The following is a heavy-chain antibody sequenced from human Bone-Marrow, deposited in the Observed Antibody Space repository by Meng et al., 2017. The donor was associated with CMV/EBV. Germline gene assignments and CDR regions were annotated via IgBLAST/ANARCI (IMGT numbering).Heavy chain of an antibody. J-gene: IGHJ6*02. Sequence: GESLKIPCAASGFTFSSYAMSWVRQAPGQGLEWVALISNDGSIKEHADSAKGRLSISRDNFRNTVYLQMNSLRAEDTAVYYCARDLRRGSVRRLGSGMDVWGQGTTVTVSS. CDR1: GFTFSSYA. CDR2: ISNDGSIK. D-gene: IGHD6-25*01. CDR3: ARDLRRGSVRRLGSGMDV. V-gene: IGHV3-30-3*01.